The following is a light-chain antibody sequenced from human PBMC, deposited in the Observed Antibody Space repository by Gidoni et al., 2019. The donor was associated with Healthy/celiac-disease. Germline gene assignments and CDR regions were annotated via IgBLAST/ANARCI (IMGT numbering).Light chain of an antibody. CDR1: QSISSY. J-gene: IGKJ4*01. CDR2: AAS. CDR3: QQSYSTPRALT. V-gene: IGKV1-39*01. Sequence: DIQMTQSPSSLSASVGDRATITCRASQSISSYLNWYQQKPGKAPKLLIYAASSLQSGVPSRFSCSGSGTDFTLTISSLQPEDVATYYCQQSYSTPRALTFGGGTKVEIK.